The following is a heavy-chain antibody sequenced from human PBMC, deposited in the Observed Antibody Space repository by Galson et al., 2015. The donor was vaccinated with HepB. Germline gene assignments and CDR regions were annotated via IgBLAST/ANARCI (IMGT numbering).Heavy chain of an antibody. J-gene: IGHJ4*02. D-gene: IGHD5-12*01. CDR2: IRSKASNYAT. CDR1: GFTFSGSA. Sequence: SLRLSCAASGFTFSGSAIHWVRQASGKGPEWVGRIRSKASNYATSYVPSLKGRFTISRDDSKNMAYLHMKSLKTEDPAVYYCIRLEDFSGYSSRWGQGTLVTVSS. CDR3: IRLEDFSGYSSR. V-gene: IGHV3-73*01.